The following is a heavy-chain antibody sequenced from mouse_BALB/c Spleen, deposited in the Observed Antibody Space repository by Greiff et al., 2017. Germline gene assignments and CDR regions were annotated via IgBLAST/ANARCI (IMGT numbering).Heavy chain of an antibody. CDR3: TRPGYGLSPFAY. CDR1: GFTFSNYW. D-gene: IGHD2-10*02. V-gene: IGHV6-6*02. CDR2: IRLKSNNYAT. J-gene: IGHJ3*01. Sequence: EVQLQQSGGGLVQPGGSMKLSCVASGFTFSNYWMNWVRQSPEKGLEWVAEIRLKSNNYATHYAESVKGRFTISRDDSKSSVYLQMNNLRAEDTGIYYCTRPGYGLSPFAYWGQGTLVTVSA.